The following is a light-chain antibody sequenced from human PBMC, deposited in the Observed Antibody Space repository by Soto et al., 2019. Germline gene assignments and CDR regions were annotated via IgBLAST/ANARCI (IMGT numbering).Light chain of an antibody. Sequence: EIVLTQSPAPRAWSLGERATLSCRASQSVSSYLAWYQQKPGQAPRLLIYDASNMATRIPARFSGSGSGTDFTLTISSLEPEDFAVYYCQQRSNWPRTFGQGTKVDIK. CDR3: QQRSNWPRT. CDR1: QSVSSY. V-gene: IGKV3-11*01. J-gene: IGKJ1*01. CDR2: DAS.